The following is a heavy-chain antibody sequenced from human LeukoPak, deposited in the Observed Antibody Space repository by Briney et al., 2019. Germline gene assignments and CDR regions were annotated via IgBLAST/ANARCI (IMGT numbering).Heavy chain of an antibody. V-gene: IGHV1-18*01. J-gene: IGHJ5*02. D-gene: IGHD1-26*01. CDR3: ARDLKRSRARWENLGFDP. CDR1: GYTFTSYG. CDR2: ISTYNGNT. Sequence: VASVKVSCKASGYTFTSYGITWVRQAPGQGLEWMGWISTYNGNTNYAQMLQGRVTMTTDTSTSTAYMELRSLRSDDTAVYYCARDLKRSRARWENLGFDPWGQGTLVTVSS.